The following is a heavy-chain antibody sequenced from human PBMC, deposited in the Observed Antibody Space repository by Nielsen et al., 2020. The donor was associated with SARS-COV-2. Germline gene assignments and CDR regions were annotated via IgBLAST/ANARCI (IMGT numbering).Heavy chain of an antibody. Sequence: ASVKVFCKASGYTFSNYAMHWVRQAPGQRLELMGWINAGYGNTKYSQKLQGRVTITRDTSASTAYLELSSLRSEDTAVYFCAREGSSWSFDYWGQGTLVTVSS. V-gene: IGHV1-3*01. CDR3: AREGSSWSFDY. CDR1: GYTFSNYA. CDR2: INAGYGNT. J-gene: IGHJ4*02. D-gene: IGHD6-13*01.